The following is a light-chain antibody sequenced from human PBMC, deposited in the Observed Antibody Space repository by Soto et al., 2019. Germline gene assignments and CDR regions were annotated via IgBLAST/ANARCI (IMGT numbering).Light chain of an antibody. Sequence: DIQMTQSPSSLSASVGDRVTISCRASHSIRNYVRGYQQKPGTAPKLLIRAASTLQSGVPSRFSGSGSGTDFTLTNTSLQIEAFATYFCQQTDSTPQTFGQGTNVEI. CDR3: QQTDSTPQT. J-gene: IGKJ1*01. CDR1: HSIRNY. V-gene: IGKV1-39*01. CDR2: AAS.